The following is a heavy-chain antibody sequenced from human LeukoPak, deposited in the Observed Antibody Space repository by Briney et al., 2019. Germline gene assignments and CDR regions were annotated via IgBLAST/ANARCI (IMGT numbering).Heavy chain of an antibody. J-gene: IGHJ4*02. D-gene: IGHD7-27*01. V-gene: IGHV3-23*01. CDR3: ARDKDWGFDY. CDR1: GFIFPSFA. Sequence: GGSLRLSCEASGFIFPSFAMSWVRQAPGKGLEWLSSISGGSSSDTDYADSVKGRFTISRDTSKNSLYLQMNSLRDEDTAVYYCARDKDWGFDYWGQGTLVTVSS. CDR2: ISGGSSSDT.